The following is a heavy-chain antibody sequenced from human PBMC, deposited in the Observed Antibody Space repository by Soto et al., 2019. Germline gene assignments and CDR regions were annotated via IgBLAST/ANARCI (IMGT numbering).Heavy chain of an antibody. V-gene: IGHV2-70*04. CDR3: ARMKPLGPYYFDF. Sequence: SGPTLANPTQTLTLTRTVAGFSLRTPGMRVSWLRQPPGKALEWLGRVDWNDDAFYDTSLTTRLTISKENSRNRVVLTLTNVDPVDTASYYCARMKPLGPYYFDFWGQGALVTVSS. CDR2: VDWNDDA. D-gene: IGHD1-26*01. J-gene: IGHJ4*02. CDR1: GFSLRTPGMR.